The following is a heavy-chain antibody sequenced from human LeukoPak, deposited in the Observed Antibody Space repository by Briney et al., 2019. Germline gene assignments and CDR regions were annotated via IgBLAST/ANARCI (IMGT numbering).Heavy chain of an antibody. CDR1: GGAISSGDYY. D-gene: IGHD3-10*01. J-gene: IGHJ4*02. Sequence: PSETLSLTCTVSGGAISSGDYYWSWIRQPPGKGLEWIGEINHSGSTNYNPSLKGRVTISVDTSKNQFSLKLSSVTAADTAVYYCARGSGVVWGQGTLVTVSS. V-gene: IGHV4-39*07. CDR2: INHSGST. CDR3: ARGSGVV.